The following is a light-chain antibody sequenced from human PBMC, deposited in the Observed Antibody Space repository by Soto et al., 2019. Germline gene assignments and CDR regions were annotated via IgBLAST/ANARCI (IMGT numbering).Light chain of an antibody. J-gene: IGLJ3*02. Sequence: QSVLTQPASVSGSPGQSITISCTGTSSDVGGYDLVSWYQLHPGKAPKLIIYEVSNRPSGVSNRFSGSKSGNTASLTISGLQAEDEADYYCNSHTSSTFWVFGGGTKLTFL. CDR1: SSDVGGYDL. CDR2: EVS. CDR3: NSHTSSTFWV. V-gene: IGLV2-14*01.